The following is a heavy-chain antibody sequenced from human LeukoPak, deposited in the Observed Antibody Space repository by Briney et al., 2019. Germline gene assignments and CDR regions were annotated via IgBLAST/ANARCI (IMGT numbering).Heavy chain of an antibody. D-gene: IGHD3-22*01. CDR1: GYTFTGYY. Sequence: ASVKVSCKASGYTFTGYYMHWVRQAPGQGLEWMGWINPNSGGTNYAQKFQGRVTMARDTSISTAYMEMSSLRSDDTAVYYCARGPHPYYYDGSTYYAYWGQGTLVTVSS. J-gene: IGHJ4*02. CDR3: ARGPHPYYYDGSTYYAY. V-gene: IGHV1-2*02. CDR2: INPNSGGT.